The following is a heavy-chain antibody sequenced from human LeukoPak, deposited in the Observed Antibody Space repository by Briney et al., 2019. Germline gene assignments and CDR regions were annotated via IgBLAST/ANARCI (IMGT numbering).Heavy chain of an antibody. CDR2: ISSSSSYI. CDR3: ARDPSAAGTRDWFDP. CDR1: GFTFSSYS. D-gene: IGHD6-13*01. J-gene: IGHJ5*02. V-gene: IGHV3-21*01. Sequence: GGSLRLSCAASGFTFSSYSMTWVRQAPGKGLEWVSSISSSSSYIYYADSVKGRFTISRDNAKNSLYLQMNSLRAEDTAVYYCARDPSAAGTRDWFDPWGQGTLVTVSS.